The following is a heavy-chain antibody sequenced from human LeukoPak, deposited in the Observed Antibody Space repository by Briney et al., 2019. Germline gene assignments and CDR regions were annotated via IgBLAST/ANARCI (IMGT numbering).Heavy chain of an antibody. J-gene: IGHJ5*02. Sequence: PSQTLSLTCTVSDDSIRSGNYYWSWIRQHPGKGLEWIGYISYRGRAYHNPSLKSRVTISVDTSKRQFSLKLSSVTAADTAVYYCARSGCGSSSCYVREPSNCPACWFDPWGQGTLVTVSS. CDR2: ISYRGRA. V-gene: IGHV4-31*03. D-gene: IGHD2-2*01. CDR3: ARSGCGSSSCYVREPSNCPACWFDP. CDR1: DDSIRSGNYY.